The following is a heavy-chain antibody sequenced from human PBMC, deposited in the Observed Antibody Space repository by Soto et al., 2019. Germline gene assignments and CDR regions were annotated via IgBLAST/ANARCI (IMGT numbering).Heavy chain of an antibody. Sequence: QITLKESGPTVVKPTETLTLTCTFSGFSLTTSGVGVGWVRQSPGKAPEWLALIYWDYDKRYSTSLKSRLIITKDTSKNQVVLTMANVDPADTATYYCAHRVLRTVFGLVTTTAIYFDFWGQGTPVVVSS. CDR2: IYWDYDK. CDR3: AHRVLRTVFGLVTTTAIYFDF. CDR1: GFSLTTSGVG. D-gene: IGHD3-3*01. V-gene: IGHV2-5*02. J-gene: IGHJ4*02.